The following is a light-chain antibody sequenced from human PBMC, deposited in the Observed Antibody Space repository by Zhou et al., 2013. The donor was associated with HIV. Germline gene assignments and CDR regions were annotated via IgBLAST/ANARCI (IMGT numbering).Light chain of an antibody. J-gene: IGKJ3*01. CDR3: QQLNNYPLT. CDR2: AAG. V-gene: IGKV1-9*01. CDR1: QDIGNY. Sequence: DIQLTQSPSFLSASVGDRVTITCRASQDIGNYLAWYQQKPGTAPKFLMSAAGTLQSGVPSRFSGRGSGTEFTLTVNTLQPEDFATYFCQQLNNYPLTFG.